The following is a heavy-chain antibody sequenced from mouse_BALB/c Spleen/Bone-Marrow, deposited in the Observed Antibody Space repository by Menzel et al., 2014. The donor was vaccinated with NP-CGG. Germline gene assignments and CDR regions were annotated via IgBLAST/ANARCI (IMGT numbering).Heavy chain of an antibody. CDR1: GFNIKDTY. Sequence: VQLQQPGAELVKPGASVKLSCTASGFNIKDTYMHWVKQRPEQGLEWIGRIDPANGNTKYDPKFQGKATITADTSSKTPSLQRSSLTSEYTPVYYCARSGGYVISLARVSYSGPGTLVTLS. CDR2: IDPANGNT. D-gene: IGHD2-10*02. CDR3: ARSGGYVISLARVSY. J-gene: IGHJ3*01. V-gene: IGHV14-3*02.